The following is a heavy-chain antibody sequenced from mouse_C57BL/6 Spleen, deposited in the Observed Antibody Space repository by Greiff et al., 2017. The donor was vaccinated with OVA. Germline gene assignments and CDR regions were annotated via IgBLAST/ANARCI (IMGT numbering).Heavy chain of an antibody. CDR3: ARGDYGSEYFDY. V-gene: IGHV1-61*01. J-gene: IGHJ2*01. CDR1: GYTFTSYW. CDR2: IYPSDSET. Sequence: QVHVKQSGAELVRPGSSVKLSCKASGYTFTSYWMDWVKQRPGQGLEWIGNIYPSDSETHYNQKFKDKATLTVDKSSSTAYMQLSSLTSEDSAVYYCARGDYGSEYFDYWGQGTTLTVSS. D-gene: IGHD1-1*01.